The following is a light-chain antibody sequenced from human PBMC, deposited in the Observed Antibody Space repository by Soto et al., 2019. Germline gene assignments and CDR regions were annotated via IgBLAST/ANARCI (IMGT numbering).Light chain of an antibody. J-gene: IGKJ4*01. CDR1: RSISST. Sequence: EIVMTQSPAPLSVSPGARATLSCRARRSISSTLAWYQPKPGQAPRFLIYGASTRATGIPARFSGSGAGTEGTLTISSQQSEEFAVDYRQQYNNWPALTVGGGTKEEIK. CDR3: QQYNNWPALT. CDR2: GAS. V-gene: IGKV3-15*01.